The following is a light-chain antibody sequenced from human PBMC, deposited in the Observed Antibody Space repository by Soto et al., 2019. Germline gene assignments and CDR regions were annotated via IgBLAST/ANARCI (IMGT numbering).Light chain of an antibody. J-gene: IGLJ1*01. CDR2: DVS. V-gene: IGLV2-14*01. CDR1: SSAVGGYNY. Sequence: QSALTQPASVSGSPGQSITISCTGTSSAVGGYNYVSWYQQYPDKAPKLMLYDVSNRPSGVSNRFSGSKSGNTASLTISGLQAEDEADYYCCSYTSSTTALYVFGTGTKVTVL. CDR3: CSYTSSTTALYV.